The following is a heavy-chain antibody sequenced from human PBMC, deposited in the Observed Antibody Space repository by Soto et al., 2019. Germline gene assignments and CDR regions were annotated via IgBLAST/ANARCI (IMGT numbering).Heavy chain of an antibody. CDR2: INPNSGGT. Sequence: ASVKVSCKXSGYTFTGYYMHWVRQAPGQGLEWMGWINPNSGGTNYAQKFQGRVTMTRDTSISTAYMELSRLRSDDTAVYYCASELSIAAAGPRDWFDPWGQGTLVTVSS. J-gene: IGHJ5*02. CDR1: GYTFTGYY. V-gene: IGHV1-2*02. CDR3: ASELSIAAAGPRDWFDP. D-gene: IGHD6-13*01.